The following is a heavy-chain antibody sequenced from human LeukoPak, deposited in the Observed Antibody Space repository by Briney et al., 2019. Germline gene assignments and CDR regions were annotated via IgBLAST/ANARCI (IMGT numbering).Heavy chain of an antibody. V-gene: IGHV4-34*01. Sequence: SETLSLTCAVYGGSFSGYYWSWIRQPPGKGLEWIGEINHSGSTNYNPSLKSRVTISVDTSKNQFSLKLSSVTAADTAVYYCARRGRTRYGIVGALCDYWGQGTLVTVSS. CDR3: ARRGRTRYGIVGALCDY. J-gene: IGHJ4*02. CDR2: INHSGST. CDR1: GGSFSGYY. D-gene: IGHD1-26*01.